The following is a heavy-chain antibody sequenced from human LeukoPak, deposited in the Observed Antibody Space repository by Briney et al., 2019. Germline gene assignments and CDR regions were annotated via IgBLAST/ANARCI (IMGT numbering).Heavy chain of an antibody. V-gene: IGHV4-34*01. CDR3: ARLMGTWFDP. CDR2: INHSGST. Sequence: SETLSLTCAVYGGSFSGYYWSWIRQPPGKGLEWIGEINHSGSTNYNPSLKSRVTIKVDTSKNQCSLTLSSVTAADTAVYYCARLMGTWFDPWGQGTLVTVSS. J-gene: IGHJ5*02. CDR1: GGSFSGYY. D-gene: IGHD2-8*01.